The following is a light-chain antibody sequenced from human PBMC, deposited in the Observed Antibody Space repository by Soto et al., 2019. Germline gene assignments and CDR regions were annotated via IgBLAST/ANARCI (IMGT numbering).Light chain of an antibody. CDR1: QSVSNNY. CDR3: QQYGSSPTWT. V-gene: IGKV3-20*01. J-gene: IGKJ1*01. CDR2: GAS. Sequence: ESVLTQSPGTLSLSPGERATLSCRASQSVSNNYLAWYQQKPGQAPRLLIYGASTRATGIPDRFSGRVSGTDFTLTISRLEPEDSAVYYCQQYGSSPTWTFGQGTKVDIK.